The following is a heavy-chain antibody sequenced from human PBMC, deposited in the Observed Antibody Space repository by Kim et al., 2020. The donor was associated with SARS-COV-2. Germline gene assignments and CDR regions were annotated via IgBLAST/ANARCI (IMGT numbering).Heavy chain of an antibody. V-gene: IGHV3-15*01. CDR3: TTDKAGYCSSTSCYARELDAFDI. J-gene: IGHJ3*02. CDR1: GFTFSNAW. D-gene: IGHD2-2*01. CDR2: IKSKTDGGTT. Sequence: GGSLRPSCAASGFTFSNAWMSWVRQAPGKGLEWVGRIKSKTDGGTTDYAAPVKGRFTISRDDSKNTLYLQMNSLKNEDTAVYYCTTDKAGYCSSTSCYARELDAFDIWGQGTMVTVSS.